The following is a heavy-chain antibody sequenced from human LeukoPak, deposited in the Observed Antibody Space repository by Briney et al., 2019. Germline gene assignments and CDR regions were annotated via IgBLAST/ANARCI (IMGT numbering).Heavy chain of an antibody. CDR1: GFTFSSYS. CDR2: ISSSSSYI. V-gene: IGHV3-21*06. D-gene: IGHD3-9*01. Sequence: GGSLRLSCAASGFTFSSYSMNWVRQAPGKGLGWVSSISSSSSYIYYADSVKGRLTISRDNAKNSLYLQMNSLRAEDTAVYYCARDRDQLRYFDWSLDYWGQGTLVTVSS. CDR3: ARDRDQLRYFDWSLDY. J-gene: IGHJ4*02.